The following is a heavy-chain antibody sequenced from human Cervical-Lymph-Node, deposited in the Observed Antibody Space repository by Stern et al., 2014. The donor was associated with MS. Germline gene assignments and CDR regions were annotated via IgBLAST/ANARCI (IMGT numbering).Heavy chain of an antibody. CDR3: AKARDYYDSSASKD. Sequence: EVQLVESGGGLVQPGGSLRLSCAASRFTFSNYAMSWVRQAPGKGLEWVSSTSGSGGTSYDADSVKGRFTISRDNSKNTLYLQMNSLRVEDTAVYYCAKARDYYDSSASKDWGQGILVTVSS. V-gene: IGHV3-23*04. D-gene: IGHD3-22*01. CDR1: RFTFSNYA. J-gene: IGHJ4*02. CDR2: TSGSGGTS.